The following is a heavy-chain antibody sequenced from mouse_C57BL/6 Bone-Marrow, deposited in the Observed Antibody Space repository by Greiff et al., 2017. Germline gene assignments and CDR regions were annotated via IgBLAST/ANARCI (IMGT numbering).Heavy chain of an antibody. Sequence: EVQRVESGGDLVKPGGSLKLSCAASGFTFSSYGMSWVRQTPDKRLEWVATISSGGSYTYYPDSVKGRFTISRDNAKNTLYLQMSSLTSEDTAMYYCARRYDYDPFAYWGQGTLVTVSA. J-gene: IGHJ3*01. CDR1: GFTFSSYG. CDR3: ARRYDYDPFAY. CDR2: ISSGGSYT. V-gene: IGHV5-6*01. D-gene: IGHD2-4*01.